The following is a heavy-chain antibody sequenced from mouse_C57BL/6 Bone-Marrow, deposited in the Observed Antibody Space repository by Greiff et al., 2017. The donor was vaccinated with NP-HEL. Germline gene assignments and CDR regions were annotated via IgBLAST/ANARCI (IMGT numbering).Heavy chain of an antibody. CDR1: GFTFSSYA. Sequence: EVMLVESGGGLVKPGGSLKLSCAASGFTFSSYAMSWVRQTPEKRLEWVATISDGGSYTYYPDNVKGRFPISRDNAKNKLYLQLSHLKSENTAMYYCARERDYCSSYLVHWYFDVWGTGTTVTGSS. D-gene: IGHD1-1*01. CDR3: ARERDYCSSYLVHWYFDV. J-gene: IGHJ1*03. CDR2: ISDGGSYT. V-gene: IGHV5-4*01.